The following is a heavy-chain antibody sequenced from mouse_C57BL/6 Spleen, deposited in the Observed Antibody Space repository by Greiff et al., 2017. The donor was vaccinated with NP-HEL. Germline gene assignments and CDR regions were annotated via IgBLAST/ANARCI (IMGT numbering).Heavy chain of an antibody. D-gene: IGHD2-3*01. CDR2: IYPRDGST. V-gene: IGHV1-78*01. J-gene: IGHJ4*01. Sequence: QVQLQQSDAELVKPGASVKISCKVSGYTFTDHTIHWMKQRPEQGLEWIGYIYPRDGSTKYNEKFKGKATLTAAKSSTTAYMQLNSLTSEDSAVYFCARSYYDGYYPYYAMDYWGQGTSVTVSS. CDR1: GYTFTDHT. CDR3: ARSYYDGYYPYYAMDY.